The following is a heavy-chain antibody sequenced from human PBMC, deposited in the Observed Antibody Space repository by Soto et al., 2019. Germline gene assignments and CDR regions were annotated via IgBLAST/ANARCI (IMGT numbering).Heavy chain of an antibody. CDR2: ISSSGSTI. V-gene: IGHV3-11*01. J-gene: IGHJ6*03. D-gene: IGHD2-2*01. CDR3: ARESRYCSSTSCYDYYYYYMDV. CDR1: GFTFSDYY. Sequence: GGSLRLSCAASGFTFSDYYMSWIRQAPGKGLEWVSYISSSGSTIYYADSVKGRFTISRDNAKNSLYLQMNSLRAEDTAVYYCARESRYCSSTSCYDYYYYYMDVWGKGTTVTVSS.